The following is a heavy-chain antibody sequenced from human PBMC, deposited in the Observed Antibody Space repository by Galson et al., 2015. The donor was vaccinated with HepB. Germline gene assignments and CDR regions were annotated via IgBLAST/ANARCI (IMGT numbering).Heavy chain of an antibody. CDR3: AREGAAVARIYDI. V-gene: IGHV3-11*06. CDR2: ISSSSSSYT. CDR1: GFTFSDYY. J-gene: IGHJ3*02. Sequence: SLRLSCAASGFTFSDYYMSWIRQAPGKGLEWVSYISSSSSSYTNYADSVKGRFTISRDNAKNSLYLQMNSLRAEDTAVYYCAREGAAVARIYDIWGQGTMVTVSS. D-gene: IGHD6-13*01.